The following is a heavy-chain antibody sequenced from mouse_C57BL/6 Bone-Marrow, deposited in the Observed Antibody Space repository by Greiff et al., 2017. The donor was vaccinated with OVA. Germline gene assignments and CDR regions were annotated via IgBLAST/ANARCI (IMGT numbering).Heavy chain of an antibody. CDR2: ISDGGSYT. D-gene: IGHD1-3*01. V-gene: IGHV5-4*01. CDR3: ARDYRKYYFDY. J-gene: IGHJ2*01. Sequence: EVKLVESGGGLVKPGGSLKLSCAASGFTFSSYAMSWVRQTPEKRLEWVATISDGGSYTYYPDNVKGRFTTSRDNAKNNLYLQMSHLKSEDTAMYYCARDYRKYYFDYWGQGTTLTVSS. CDR1: GFTFSSYA.